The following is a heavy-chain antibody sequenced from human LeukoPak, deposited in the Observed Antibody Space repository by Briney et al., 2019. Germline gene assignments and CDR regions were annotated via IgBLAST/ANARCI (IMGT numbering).Heavy chain of an antibody. J-gene: IGHJ4*02. CDR1: GGSFSGYY. D-gene: IGHD1-26*01. V-gene: IGHV4-34*01. CDR2: INRSGST. CDR3: AREGIVGAYYFDY. Sequence: SETLSLTCAVYGGSFSGYYWSWIRQPPGKGLEWIGEINRSGSTNYNPSLKSRVTISVDTSKNQFSLKLSSVTAADTAVYYCAREGIVGAYYFDYWGQGTLVTVSS.